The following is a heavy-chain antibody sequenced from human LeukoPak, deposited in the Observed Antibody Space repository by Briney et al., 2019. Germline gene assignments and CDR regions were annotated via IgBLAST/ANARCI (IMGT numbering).Heavy chain of an antibody. CDR1: GESLNSYY. J-gene: IGHJ4*02. D-gene: IGHD2-15*01. V-gene: IGHV4-34*01. Sequence: SETLSLTCAVYGESLNSYYWSWVRQPPGEGLEWIGEIYESGTTEHNPSLKSRVTISMVPSKQQFSLSLSSVTAADTAVYYCARGAWATRLGSWGLGTPVIVSS. CDR2: IYESGTT. CDR3: ARGAWATRLGS.